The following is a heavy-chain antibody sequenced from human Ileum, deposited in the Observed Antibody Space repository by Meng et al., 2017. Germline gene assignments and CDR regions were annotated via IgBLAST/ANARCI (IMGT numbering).Heavy chain of an antibody. CDR1: GYSFTSYW. Sequence: GESLKISCQGSGYSFTSYWIGWVRQMPGKGLEWMGIIFAGDSHTTYSPSFQGQVSISVDKSISTAYLQWSSLKASDSAMYYCARRAYYDSTGHYDAFDYWGQGTLVTVSS. J-gene: IGHJ4*02. D-gene: IGHD3-22*01. V-gene: IGHV5-51*01. CDR3: ARRAYYDSTGHYDAFDY. CDR2: IFAGDSHT.